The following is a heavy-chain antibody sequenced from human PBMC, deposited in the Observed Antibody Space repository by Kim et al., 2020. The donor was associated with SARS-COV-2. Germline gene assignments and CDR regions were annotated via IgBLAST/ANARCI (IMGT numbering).Heavy chain of an antibody. D-gene: IGHD7-27*01. V-gene: IGHV6-1*01. Sequence: VSVKSRITINPDTSKNQFSLQLNSVIPEDTAVYYCARDRSGVYYYYGMDVWGQGTTVTVSS. CDR3: ARDRSGVYYYYGMDV. J-gene: IGHJ6*02.